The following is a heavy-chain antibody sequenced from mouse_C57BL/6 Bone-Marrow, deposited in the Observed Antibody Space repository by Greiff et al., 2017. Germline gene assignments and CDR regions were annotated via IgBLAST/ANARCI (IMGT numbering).Heavy chain of an antibody. V-gene: IGHV3-6*01. Sequence: EVKLVESGPGLVKPSQSLSLTCSVTGYSITSGYYWNWIRQFPGNKLEWMGYISYDGSNNYNPSLKNRISITRDTSKNQFFLKLNSVTTEDTATYYCARRITTGYYLDYWGQGTTLTVSS. CDR2: ISYDGSN. CDR3: ARRITTGYYLDY. D-gene: IGHD2-4*01. CDR1: GYSITSGYY. J-gene: IGHJ2*01.